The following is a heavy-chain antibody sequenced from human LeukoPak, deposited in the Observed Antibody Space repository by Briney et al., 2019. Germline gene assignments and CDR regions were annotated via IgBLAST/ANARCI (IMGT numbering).Heavy chain of an antibody. CDR2: MNPNSGNT. V-gene: IGHV1-8*01. D-gene: IGHD1-26*01. CDR1: GYTFTSYD. J-gene: IGHJ5*02. CDR3: ARAAGATTNWFDP. Sequence: ASVKVSCKASGYTFTSYDINWVTQATGPGLEWMGWMNPNSGNTGYAQKFQGRVTMTRNTSISTAYMELSSLRSEDTAVYYCARAAGATTNWFDPWGQGTLVTVSS.